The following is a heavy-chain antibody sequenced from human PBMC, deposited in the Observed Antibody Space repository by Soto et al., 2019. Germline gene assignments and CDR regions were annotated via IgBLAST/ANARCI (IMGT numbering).Heavy chain of an antibody. Sequence: GGSLRLSCAASGFTFSSYPVNWVRQAPGKGLDWVSAISSVGGTIYYADSVKGRFTISRDNSKNTLYLQMNSLRAEDTAVYYCVRREGTKTQGYFDYWGQGTLVTVSS. V-gene: IGHV3-23*01. J-gene: IGHJ4*02. CDR2: ISSVGGTI. CDR1: GFTFSSYP. D-gene: IGHD2-8*01. CDR3: VRREGTKTQGYFDY.